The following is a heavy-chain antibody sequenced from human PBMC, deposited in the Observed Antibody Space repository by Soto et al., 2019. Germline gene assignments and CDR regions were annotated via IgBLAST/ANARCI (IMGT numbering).Heavy chain of an antibody. CDR2: ISGSGGST. J-gene: IGHJ4*02. CDR1: GFTFSSYA. D-gene: IGHD5-18*01. CDR3: ANVEGYSYGYPSY. Sequence: EVQLLESGGGLVQPGGSLRLSCAASGFTFSSYAMSWVRQAPGKGLEWVSAISGSGGSTYYADSVKGRFTISRDNSKNTLYLQMNSLRAEDTAVYYCANVEGYSYGYPSYWGQGTLVTVSS. V-gene: IGHV3-23*01.